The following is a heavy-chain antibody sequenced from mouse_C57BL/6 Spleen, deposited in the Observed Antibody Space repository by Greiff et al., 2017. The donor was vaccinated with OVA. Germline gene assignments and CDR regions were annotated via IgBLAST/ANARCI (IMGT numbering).Heavy chain of an antibody. CDR2: IDPENGDT. CDR1: GFNIKDDY. D-gene: IGHD2-4*01. Sequence: EAQLQQSGAELVRPGASVKLSCTASGFNIKDDYMHWVKQRPEQGLEWIGWIDPENGDTEYASKFQGKATITADTSSNTAYLQLSSLTSEDTAVYYCTTGDYEAYWGQGTLVTVSA. CDR3: TTGDYEAY. V-gene: IGHV14-4*01. J-gene: IGHJ3*01.